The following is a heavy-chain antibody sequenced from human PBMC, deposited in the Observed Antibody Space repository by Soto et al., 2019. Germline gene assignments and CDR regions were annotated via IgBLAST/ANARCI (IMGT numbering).Heavy chain of an antibody. CDR1: GFTFSSYS. CDR3: ARTSSGYYYYYFDY. D-gene: IGHD3-22*01. Sequence: GGSLRLSCAASGFTFSSYSMNWVRQAPGKGLEWVSSISSSSSYIYYADSVKGRFTISRDNAKNSLYLQMNSLRAEDTAVYYCARTSSGYYYYYFDYWAQGTLVTVSS. J-gene: IGHJ4*02. CDR2: ISSSSSYI. V-gene: IGHV3-21*01.